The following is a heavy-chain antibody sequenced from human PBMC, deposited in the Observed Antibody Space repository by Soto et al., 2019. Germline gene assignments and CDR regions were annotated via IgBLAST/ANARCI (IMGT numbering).Heavy chain of an antibody. J-gene: IGHJ6*02. D-gene: IGHD3-9*01. CDR3: ARDWRDYDILTGYYLGEYYYGMDV. Sequence: SETLSLTCAVSGGSISSSNWWSCVRQPPGKGLEWIGEIYHSGGTNYNPSLKSRVTISVDKSKNQFSLKLSSVTAADTAVYYCARDWRDYDILTGYYLGEYYYGMDVLGQGTTVTVSS. CDR1: GGSISSSNW. V-gene: IGHV4-4*02. CDR2: IYHSGGT.